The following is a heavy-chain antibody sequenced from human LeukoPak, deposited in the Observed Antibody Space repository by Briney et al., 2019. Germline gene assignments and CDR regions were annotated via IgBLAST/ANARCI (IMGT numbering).Heavy chain of an antibody. CDR3: ARDTRDITMVRGVHYYFDY. CDR2: IYTSGST. Sequence: PSQTLSLTCTVSGGSISSGSYYWSWIRQPAGKGLEWIGRIYTSGSTNYNPSLKSRVTISVDTSKNQFSLKLSSVTAADTAVYYCARDTRDITMVRGVHYYFDYWGQGTLVTVSS. J-gene: IGHJ4*02. D-gene: IGHD3-10*01. V-gene: IGHV4-61*02. CDR1: GGSISSGSYY.